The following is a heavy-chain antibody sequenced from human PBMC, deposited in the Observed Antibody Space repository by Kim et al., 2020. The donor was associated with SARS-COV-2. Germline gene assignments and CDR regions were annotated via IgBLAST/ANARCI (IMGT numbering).Heavy chain of an antibody. V-gene: IGHV5-51*01. J-gene: IGHJ4*02. CDR3: ARHCAYVGAALCY. Sequence: YSPSFQGQVTISADKSISTAYLQWSSLKASDTAMYYCARHCAYVGAALCYWGQGTLVTVSS. D-gene: IGHD1-26*01.